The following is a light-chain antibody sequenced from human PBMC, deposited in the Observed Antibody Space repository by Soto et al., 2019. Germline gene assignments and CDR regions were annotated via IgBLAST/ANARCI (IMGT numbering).Light chain of an antibody. CDR2: GAS. J-gene: IGKJ2*01. CDR1: QSIGSY. CDR3: QQSYSTLMYT. V-gene: IGKV1-39*01. Sequence: DIQLTQSPSSLSASIGDRVTITCRAGQSIGSYLSWYQHKQGKAPKLLIFGASYLKGGVPSRFSGSGSGTDFTLTITSLDPEDFATYYCQQSYSTLMYTFGQGTKLEIK.